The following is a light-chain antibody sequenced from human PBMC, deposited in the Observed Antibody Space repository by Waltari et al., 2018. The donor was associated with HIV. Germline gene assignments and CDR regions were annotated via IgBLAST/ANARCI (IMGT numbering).Light chain of an antibody. J-gene: IGKJ1*01. CDR3: QQYKSYFAWT. Sequence: EIVLTQSPATLSLSPGERATLSCRASQSVSGYLAWYQQKPGQAPRLLIYDASSRATGIPARFSGSESGTDFTLTISSLQPDDLATYYCQQYKSYFAWTFGQGTKVEIK. V-gene: IGKV3-11*01. CDR2: DAS. CDR1: QSVSGY.